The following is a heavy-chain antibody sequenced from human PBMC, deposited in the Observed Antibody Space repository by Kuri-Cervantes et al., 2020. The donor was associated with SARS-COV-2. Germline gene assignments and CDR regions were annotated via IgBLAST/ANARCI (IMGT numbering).Heavy chain of an antibody. D-gene: IGHD3-3*01. CDR3: ARSVREYDFWSGYPNWFDP. Sequence: ASVKVSCKASGYTFTSYYMHWVRQAPGQGLEWMGIINPSGGSTSYAQKFQGRVTMTRDTSTSTVYMELRSLRSDDTAVYYCARSVREYDFWSGYPNWFDPWGQGTLVTVSS. CDR1: GYTFTSYY. CDR2: INPSGGST. J-gene: IGHJ5*02. V-gene: IGHV1-46*01.